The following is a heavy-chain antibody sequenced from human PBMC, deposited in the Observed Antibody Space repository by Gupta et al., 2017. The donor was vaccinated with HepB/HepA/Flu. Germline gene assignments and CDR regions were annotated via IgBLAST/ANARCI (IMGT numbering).Heavy chain of an antibody. CDR1: GGTFSSYA. V-gene: IGHV1-69*04. D-gene: IGHD3-22*01. CDR2: IIPILGIA. CDR3: ARDDYYYDSSGYLGVY. J-gene: IGHJ4*02. Sequence: EVKKPGSSVKVSCKASGGTFSSYAISWVRQAPGQGLEWMGRIIPILGIANYAQKFQGRVTITADKSTSTAYMELSSLRSEDTAVYYCARDDYYYDSSGYLGVYWGQGTLVTVSS.